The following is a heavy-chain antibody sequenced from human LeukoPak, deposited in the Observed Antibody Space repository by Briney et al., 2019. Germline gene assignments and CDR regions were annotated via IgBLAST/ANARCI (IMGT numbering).Heavy chain of an antibody. CDR3: AKGGRDYYYYYMDV. Sequence: SETLSLTCTVSGGSISSYYWSWIRQPPGKGLEWIGYIYYSGSTSYNPSLKSRVTMSVDTSKNQFSLKLSSVTAADTAVYYCAKGGRDYYYYYMDVWGKGTTVTVSS. V-gene: IGHV4-59*12. J-gene: IGHJ6*03. D-gene: IGHD3-16*01. CDR1: GGSISSYY. CDR2: IYYSGST.